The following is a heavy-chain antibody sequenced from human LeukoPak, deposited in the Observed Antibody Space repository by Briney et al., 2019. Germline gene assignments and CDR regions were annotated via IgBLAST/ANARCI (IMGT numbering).Heavy chain of an antibody. CDR3: ARDSFRGSYSDY. Sequence: PGGSLRLSCAASGFTFSSYGMSWVRQAPGKGLEWVSYISSSGSTIYYADSVKGRFTISRDNAKNSLYLQMNSLRAGDTAVYYCARDSFRGSYSDYWGQGTLVTVSS. CDR1: GFTFSSYG. CDR2: ISSSGSTI. J-gene: IGHJ4*02. D-gene: IGHD1-26*01. V-gene: IGHV3-48*04.